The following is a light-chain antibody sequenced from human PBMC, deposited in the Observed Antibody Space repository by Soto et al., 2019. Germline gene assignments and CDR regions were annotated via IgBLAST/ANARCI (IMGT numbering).Light chain of an antibody. CDR3: QQYGSYPRT. J-gene: IGKJ1*01. V-gene: IGKV3-20*01. CDR1: QSVSSTY. CDR2: GAS. Sequence: IGLPEAPGALSLSPAQRATLSCVASQSVSSTYLAWYQQEPGQAPRLLIYGASSRATGIPDRFSGSGSGTDFTLTISRLEPEDFAVYYCQQYGSYPRTFGQGTKVDIK.